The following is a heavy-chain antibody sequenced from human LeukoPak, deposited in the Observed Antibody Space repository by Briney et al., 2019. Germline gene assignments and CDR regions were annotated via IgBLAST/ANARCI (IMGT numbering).Heavy chain of an antibody. CDR3: ARLIAVAVKNRFDP. J-gene: IGHJ5*02. D-gene: IGHD6-19*01. CDR1: GYTFTSYG. V-gene: IGHV1-18*04. CDR2: ISAYNGNT. Sequence: ASVKVSCKASGYTFTSYGISWVRQAPGQGLEWMGWISAYNGNTNYAQKLQGRVTMTTDTSTSTAYMELRSLRSDDTAVYYCARLIAVAVKNRFDPWGQGTLVTVSS.